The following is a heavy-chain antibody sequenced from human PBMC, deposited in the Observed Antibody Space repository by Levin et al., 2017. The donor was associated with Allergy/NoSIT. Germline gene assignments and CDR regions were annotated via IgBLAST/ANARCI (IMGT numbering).Heavy chain of an antibody. V-gene: IGHV5-51*01. D-gene: IGHD2-2*01. CDR2: IYPGDSET. J-gene: IGHJ4*02. CDR3: ARHLRAQPFHY. CDR1: GYSFSTYW. Sequence: GESLKSSCKGSGYSFSTYWIGWVRQMPGKGLEWMGIIYPGDSETRYSPSFLGQVTISADKSISTAYLQWSSLKASDTAMYYCARHLRAQPFHYWGQGTLVTVSS.